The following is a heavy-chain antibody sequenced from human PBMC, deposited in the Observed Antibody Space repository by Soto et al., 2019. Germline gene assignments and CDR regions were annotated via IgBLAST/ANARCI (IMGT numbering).Heavy chain of an antibody. CDR2: TYYNGNA. V-gene: IGHV4-39*01. D-gene: IGHD7-27*01. J-gene: IGHJ3*02. CDR3: ARHVNPWAQGAFDI. Sequence: PSETLSLTCNVSGGSIDRSNYYWDWLRQPPGKGLEWIGTTYYNGNAYYNPPLKSRVTISVDTSKNQFSLKLSSVTAADTAVYYCARHVNPWAQGAFDIWGQGTMVTVSS. CDR1: GGSIDRSNYY.